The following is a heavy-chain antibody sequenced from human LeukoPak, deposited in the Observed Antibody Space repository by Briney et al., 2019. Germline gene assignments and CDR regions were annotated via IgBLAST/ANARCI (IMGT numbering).Heavy chain of an antibody. CDR2: ISAYNGNT. CDR1: GYTFTSYG. V-gene: IGHV1-18*01. Sequence: ASVKVSCKASGYTFTSYGISWVRQAPGQGLEWMGWISAYNGNTNYALKLQGRVTMTTDTSTSTAYMELRSLRSDDTAVYYCARAPPYGSGRNNWFDPWGQGTLVTVSS. D-gene: IGHD3-10*01. J-gene: IGHJ5*02. CDR3: ARAPPYGSGRNNWFDP.